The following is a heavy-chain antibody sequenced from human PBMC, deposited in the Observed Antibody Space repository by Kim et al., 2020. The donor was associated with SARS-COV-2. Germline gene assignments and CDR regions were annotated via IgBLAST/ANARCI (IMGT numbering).Heavy chain of an antibody. V-gene: IGHV3-21*01. Sequence: GGSLRLSCAASGFTFSSYSMNWVRQAPGKGLEWVSSISSSSSYIYYADSVKGRFTISRDNAKNSLYLQMNSLRAEDTAVYYCARDHSPRAGIQLFDYWGQGTLVTVSS. CDR2: ISSSSSYI. J-gene: IGHJ4*02. CDR1: GFTFSSYS. D-gene: IGHD5-18*01. CDR3: ARDHSPRAGIQLFDY.